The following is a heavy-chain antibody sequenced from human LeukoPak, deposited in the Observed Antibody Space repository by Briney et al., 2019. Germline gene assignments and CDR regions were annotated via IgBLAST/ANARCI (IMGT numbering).Heavy chain of an antibody. CDR2: IRYDGSNK. CDR1: GFTFTYYA. J-gene: IGHJ4*02. V-gene: IGHV3-30*02. CDR3: AKARTRGYSYGSFDY. D-gene: IGHD5-18*01. Sequence: GGSLRLSCAASGFTFTYYAMHWVRQAPGKGLEWVAFIRYDGSNKYYADSVKGRFTISRDNSKNTVYLQMNSLRAEDTAVYYCAKARTRGYSYGSFDYWGQGALVTVSS.